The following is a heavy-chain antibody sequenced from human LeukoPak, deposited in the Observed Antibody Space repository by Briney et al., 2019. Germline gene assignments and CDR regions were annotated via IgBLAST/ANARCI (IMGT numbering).Heavy chain of an antibody. V-gene: IGHV4-39*01. D-gene: IGHD6-19*01. CDR1: GGSISSSSYY. J-gene: IGHJ6*03. Sequence: SETLSLTCTVSGGSISSSSYYWGWIRQPPGKGLEWIGSIYYSGSTYYNPSLKSRVTISVDTSKNPFSLKLSSVTAAGKAGDYCASHVVAYSSGLPYYMDVWGKGTTVTVSS. CDR3: ASHVVAYSSGLPYYMDV. CDR2: IYYSGST.